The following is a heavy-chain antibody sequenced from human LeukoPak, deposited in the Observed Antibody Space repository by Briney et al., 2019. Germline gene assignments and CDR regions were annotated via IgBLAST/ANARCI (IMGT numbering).Heavy chain of an antibody. Sequence: GESLKISCKGSGYSFTSYWSGWVRQMPGKGLEWMGIIYPGDSDTRYSPSFQGQVTISADKSIRTAYLQWSSLKASDTAMYYCARSRLEYYYGSGSRIYYYYYYMDVWGKGTTVTISS. J-gene: IGHJ6*03. V-gene: IGHV5-51*01. D-gene: IGHD3-10*01. CDR3: ARSRLEYYYGSGSRIYYYYYYMDV. CDR2: IYPGDSDT. CDR1: GYSFTSYW.